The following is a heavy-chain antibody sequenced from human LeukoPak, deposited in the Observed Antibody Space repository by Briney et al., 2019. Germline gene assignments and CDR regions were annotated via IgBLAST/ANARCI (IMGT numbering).Heavy chain of an antibody. CDR2: IYSGGST. J-gene: IGHJ4*02. Sequence: GGSLRLSCAASGFTVSSNYMSWVRQAPGKGLEWVSVIYSGGSTYYADSVKGRFTISRDNSKNTLYLQMNSLRAEDTAVYYCAGRSAASSDVPYVYFDYWGQGTLVTVSS. V-gene: IGHV3-66*01. D-gene: IGHD3-10*02. CDR3: AGRSAASSDVPYVYFDY. CDR1: GFTVSSNY.